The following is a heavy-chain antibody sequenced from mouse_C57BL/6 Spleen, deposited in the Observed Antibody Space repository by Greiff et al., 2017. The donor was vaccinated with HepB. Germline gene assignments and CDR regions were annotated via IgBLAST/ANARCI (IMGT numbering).Heavy chain of an antibody. J-gene: IGHJ4*01. CDR3: ARLGPGGAMDY. Sequence: EVMLVESGPELVKPGASVKISCKASGYSFTGYYMNWVKQSPEKSLEWIGEINPSTGGTTYNQKFKAKATLTVDKSSSTAYMQLKSLTSEDSAVYYCARLGPGGAMDYWGQGTSVTVSS. CDR1: GYSFTGYY. CDR2: INPSTGGT. V-gene: IGHV1-42*01.